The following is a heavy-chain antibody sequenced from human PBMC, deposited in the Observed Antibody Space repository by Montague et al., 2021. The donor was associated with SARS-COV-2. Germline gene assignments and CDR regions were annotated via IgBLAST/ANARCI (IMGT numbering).Heavy chain of an antibody. CDR1: GDSVSSNIAA. V-gene: IGHV6-1*01. CDR2: TYYRSKWYN. Sequence: CAISGDSVSSNIAAWNWIRQSPPRGLEWLGRTYYRSKWYNDYAVSVRSQITISPDTSKNQFSLQLNSVTPEDTAVYYCTQERGPGRTTWHYFDYWGQGTLVTVSS. CDR3: TQERGPGRTTWHYFDY. J-gene: IGHJ4*02. D-gene: IGHD1-14*01.